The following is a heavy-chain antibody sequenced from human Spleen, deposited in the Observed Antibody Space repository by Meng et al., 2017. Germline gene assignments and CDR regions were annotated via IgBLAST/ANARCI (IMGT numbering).Heavy chain of an antibody. Sequence: QVQPRHWVALLMKPSEPLSLTCAVYGGSFSGYYWSWIRQPPGKGLEWIGEINDSGTTNHNPSLTSRLSISVDTSKIQISLKLSFMTAADTAVYYCARNRYYFGSGAWFDPWGQGTLVTVSS. J-gene: IGHJ5*02. V-gene: IGHV4-34*01. CDR3: ARNRYYFGSGAWFDP. CDR1: GGSFSGYY. D-gene: IGHD3-10*01. CDR2: INDSGTT.